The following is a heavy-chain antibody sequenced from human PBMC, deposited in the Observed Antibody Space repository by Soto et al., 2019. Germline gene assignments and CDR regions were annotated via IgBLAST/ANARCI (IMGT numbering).Heavy chain of an antibody. Sequence: QVQLQESGPGLVKPSETLSLTCTVSGGSISGYYWGWIRQPPGRGLEFIGHIYYTGTTNYNPSLKSRVTMSMDTSKNQFSLKLHSVTAADTAVYYCARHYDSGSYPLDYWGQGTLVTVSS. CDR3: ARHYDSGSYPLDY. CDR2: IYYTGTT. J-gene: IGHJ4*02. V-gene: IGHV4-59*08. D-gene: IGHD3-10*01. CDR1: GGSISGYY.